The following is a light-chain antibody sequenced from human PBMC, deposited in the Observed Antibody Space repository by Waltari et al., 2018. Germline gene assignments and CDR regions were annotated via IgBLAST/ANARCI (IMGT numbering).Light chain of an antibody. Sequence: TLSCRASQTVRSYLAWYQQRPGQTPRLLIFDASSRATGISAKFSGSGSGTDFTLTVSNLEPEDFAVYYCQQRSNWPYTFGQGTRVEIK. J-gene: IGKJ2*01. CDR1: QTVRSY. CDR3: QQRSNWPYT. CDR2: DAS. V-gene: IGKV3-11*01.